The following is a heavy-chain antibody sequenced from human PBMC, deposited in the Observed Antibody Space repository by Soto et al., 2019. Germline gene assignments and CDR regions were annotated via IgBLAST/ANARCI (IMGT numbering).Heavy chain of an antibody. D-gene: IGHD3-22*01. Sequence: EVQLLESGGGLVQPGGSLRLSCAASGFTFSSYAMSWVRQAPGKGLEWVSAISGSGGSTYYADSVKGRFTISRDNSKNTLYRQMNSLRAEDTAVYYCAKEYANYYDSSGYYSPDYFDYWGQGTLVTVSS. CDR2: ISGSGGST. J-gene: IGHJ4*02. CDR3: AKEYANYYDSSGYYSPDYFDY. CDR1: GFTFSSYA. V-gene: IGHV3-23*01.